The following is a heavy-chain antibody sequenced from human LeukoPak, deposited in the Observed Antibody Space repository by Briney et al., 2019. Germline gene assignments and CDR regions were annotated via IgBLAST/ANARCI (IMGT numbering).Heavy chain of an antibody. CDR1: GYTFTVYY. J-gene: IGHJ4*02. D-gene: IGHD4-17*01. CDR3: ARAAVTTLPYFDY. CDR2: VNPNGGAT. Sequence: ASVKVSFKASGYTFTVYYMHWVRQAPGQGLEWMGWVNPNGGATNYAQKFQGRVTMTRDTSISTAYMELSRLRSDDTAVYYCARAAVTTLPYFDYWGQGTLVTVSS. V-gene: IGHV1-2*02.